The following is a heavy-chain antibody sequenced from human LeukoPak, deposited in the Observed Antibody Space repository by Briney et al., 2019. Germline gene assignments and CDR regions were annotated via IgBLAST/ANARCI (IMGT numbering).Heavy chain of an antibody. J-gene: IGHJ6*03. CDR2: IYYSGNT. D-gene: IGHD3-16*01. Sequence: SETLSLTCTVSGGSISSYYWSWIRQPPGKGLEWIGYIYYSGNTNYNPSLKSRVTISVDTSKNQFSLKLSSVTAADTAVYYCARDVWGGAMGMDVWGKGTTVTVSS. CDR3: ARDVWGGAMGMDV. CDR1: GGSISSYY. V-gene: IGHV4-59*01.